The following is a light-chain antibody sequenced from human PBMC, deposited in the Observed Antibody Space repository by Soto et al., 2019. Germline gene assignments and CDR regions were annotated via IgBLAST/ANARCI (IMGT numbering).Light chain of an antibody. CDR2: AAS. CDR1: QSISSY. V-gene: IGKV1-39*01. Sequence: DIQMTQSPSSLSASVGDRVTITCRASQSISSYLNWYQLKPGKAPKLLIYAASSLQSGVPSRFSGSGSGTDFTLTISNLQPEDFATYFCQQSYTTPVYSFGQGTKVDIK. CDR3: QQSYTTPVYS. J-gene: IGKJ2*01.